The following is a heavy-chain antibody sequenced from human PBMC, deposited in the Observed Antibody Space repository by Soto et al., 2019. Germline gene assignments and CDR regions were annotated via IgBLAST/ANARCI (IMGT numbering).Heavy chain of an antibody. V-gene: IGHV1-2*04. CDR3: ARAGTYSGSYGPDY. D-gene: IGHD1-26*01. CDR1: GYTFTGYY. CDR2: INPNSGGT. Sequence: QVQLVQSGAEVKKPGASVKVSCKASGYTFTGYYMHWVRQAPGQGLVWMGWINPNSGGTKYAQKFQGWVTMTRDTSLSTPYMELSRLRSDDTAVYYWARAGTYSGSYGPDYWGQGTLVTVSS. J-gene: IGHJ4*02.